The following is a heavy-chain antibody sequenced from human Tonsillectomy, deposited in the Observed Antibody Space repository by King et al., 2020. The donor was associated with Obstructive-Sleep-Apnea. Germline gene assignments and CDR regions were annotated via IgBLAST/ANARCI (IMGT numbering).Heavy chain of an antibody. J-gene: IGHJ3*02. V-gene: IGHV3-9*01. Sequence: QLVQSGGGLVQPGRSLRLSCAASGFTFDDYAMHWVRQAPGKGREWVSGISWNSGSICYADSVKGRFTISRDNAKNSLYLQMNSLRAEDTALYYCAKDVVVAASYAFDIWGQGTMVTVSS. CDR2: ISWNSGSI. CDR3: AKDVVVAASYAFDI. D-gene: IGHD2-15*01. CDR1: GFTFDDYA.